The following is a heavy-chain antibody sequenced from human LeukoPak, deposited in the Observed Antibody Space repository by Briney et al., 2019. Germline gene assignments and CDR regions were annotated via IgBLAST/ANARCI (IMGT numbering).Heavy chain of an antibody. CDR3: ARDDYGAPDAFDI. Sequence: GGSLRLSCAASGFTVSSNYMSWVRQAPGKGLEWVSVIYSGGSTYYADSVKGRFTISRDNSKNTLYLQMNSLTAEDTAVYYCARDDYGAPDAFDIWGQGTMVTVSS. J-gene: IGHJ3*02. CDR1: GFTVSSNY. V-gene: IGHV3-66*01. D-gene: IGHD4/OR15-4a*01. CDR2: IYSGGST.